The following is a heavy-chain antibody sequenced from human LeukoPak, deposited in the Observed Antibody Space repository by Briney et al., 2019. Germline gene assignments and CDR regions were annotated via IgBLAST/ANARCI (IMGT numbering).Heavy chain of an antibody. CDR3: AKNRGLPL. CDR2: ISYDGTNK. J-gene: IGHJ4*02. Sequence: PGRSLRLSCAASGFTFSRYAMHWVRQTPGKGLEWVAIISYDGTNKYYADSVKGRFTISRDNSKNTLYLQMNSLRAEDTAVYYCAKNRGLPLWGQGTLVTVSS. CDR1: GFTFSRYA. V-gene: IGHV3-30*04.